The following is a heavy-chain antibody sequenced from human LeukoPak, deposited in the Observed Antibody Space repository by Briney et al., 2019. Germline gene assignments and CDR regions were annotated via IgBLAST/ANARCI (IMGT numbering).Heavy chain of an antibody. J-gene: IGHJ4*02. Sequence: SQTLSLTCAISGDSVSSSSAAWNWIRQSPSRDLEWLGRTYYKSKWYNDYAVSVKSRITINPDTSKNQFSLRLNSVTPEDTAVYYCARDYYDSSGYSHYDYWGQGTLVTVSS. CDR2: TYYKSKWYN. V-gene: IGHV6-1*01. CDR3: ARDYYDSSGYSHYDY. D-gene: IGHD3-22*01. CDR1: GDSVSSSSAA.